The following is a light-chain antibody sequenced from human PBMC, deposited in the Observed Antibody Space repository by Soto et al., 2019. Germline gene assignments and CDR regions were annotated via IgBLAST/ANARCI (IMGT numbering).Light chain of an antibody. Sequence: DIVMTQSPLSLPVTPGEPASISCRSSQSLLHSTGYNYLDWYLQKPGQSPQLLIYLGSNRASGVPDRCSGSGSGTDFTLKISRVEAEDVGVYYCMQTLQPPPTFGQGTKVEIK. J-gene: IGKJ1*01. V-gene: IGKV2-28*01. CDR1: QSLLHSTGYNY. CDR3: MQTLQPPPT. CDR2: LGS.